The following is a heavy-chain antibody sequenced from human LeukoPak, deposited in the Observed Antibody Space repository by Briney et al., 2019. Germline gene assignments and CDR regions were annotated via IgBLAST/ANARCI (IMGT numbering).Heavy chain of an antibody. CDR2: IYYSGST. J-gene: IGHJ6*02. Sequence: SETLSLTCTVSGGSISSYYWSWIRQPPGKGLEWIGYIYYSGSTNYSPSLKCPFTISVDTSKNQFSLKLSSVTAADTAVYYCAAIVGATPFSGMDVWGQGTTVTVSS. CDR3: AAIVGATPFSGMDV. D-gene: IGHD1-26*01. CDR1: GGSISSYY. V-gene: IGHV4-59*01.